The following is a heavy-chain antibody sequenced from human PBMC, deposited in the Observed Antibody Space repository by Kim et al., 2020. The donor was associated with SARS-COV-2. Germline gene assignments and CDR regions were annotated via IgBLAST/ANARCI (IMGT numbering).Heavy chain of an antibody. CDR3: ARPPGYSYDLYYYYGMDV. CDR1: GGSISSGSYY. J-gene: IGHJ6*02. Sequence: SETLSLTCTVSGGSISSGSYYWSWIRQPAGKGLEWIGRIYTSGSTNYNPSLKSRVTISVDTSKNQFYLKLSSVTAADTAVYYCARPPGYSYDLYYYYGMDVWGQGTTVTVSS. V-gene: IGHV4-61*02. CDR2: IYTSGST. D-gene: IGHD5-18*01.